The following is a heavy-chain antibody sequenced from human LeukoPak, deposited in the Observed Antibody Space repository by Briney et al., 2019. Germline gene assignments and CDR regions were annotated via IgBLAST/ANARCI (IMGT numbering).Heavy chain of an antibody. D-gene: IGHD6-13*01. Sequence: VASVKVSCKASGGTFSSYAISWVRQAPGQGLEWMGRIIPIFGIANYARKFQGRVTITADKSTSTAYMELSSLRSEDTAVYYCARVSSSWVNGRDWFDPWGQETLVTVSS. CDR2: IIPIFGIA. J-gene: IGHJ5*02. CDR1: GGTFSSYA. V-gene: IGHV1-69*04. CDR3: ARVSSSWVNGRDWFDP.